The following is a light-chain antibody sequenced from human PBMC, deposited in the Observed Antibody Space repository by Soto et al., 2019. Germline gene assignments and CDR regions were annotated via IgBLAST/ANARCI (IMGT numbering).Light chain of an antibody. J-gene: IGLJ3*02. V-gene: IGLV2-8*01. CDR1: SSDVGAYNY. CDR3: PAYAGSNIWV. Sequence: QSALTQPPSASGSPGQSVTISCTGTSSDVGAYNYVSWYQQYPGIAPKLMIYEVSKRPSGVPDRFSGSKSGKTASLTVAGLKPEDEDYYCCPAYAGSNIWVFGGGTKVTVL. CDR2: EVS.